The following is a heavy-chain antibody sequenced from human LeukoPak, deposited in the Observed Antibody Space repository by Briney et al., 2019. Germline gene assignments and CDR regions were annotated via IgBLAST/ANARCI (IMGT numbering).Heavy chain of an antibody. Sequence: SETLSLTCTVSGGSISSYYWGWIRQPPGKGLEWIGYIYYSGSTNYNPSLKSRVTISVDTSKNQFSLKLSSVATADTAVYYCARGFAPEYYYGSGSYPPYFDYWGQGTLVTVSP. CDR3: ARGFAPEYYYGSGSYPPYFDY. J-gene: IGHJ4*02. V-gene: IGHV4-59*08. CDR2: IYYSGST. CDR1: GGSISSYY. D-gene: IGHD3-10*01.